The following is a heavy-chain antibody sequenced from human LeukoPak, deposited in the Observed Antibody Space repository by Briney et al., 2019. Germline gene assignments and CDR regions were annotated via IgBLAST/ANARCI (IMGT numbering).Heavy chain of an antibody. CDR1: GGSFSGFF. J-gene: IGHJ6*03. Sequence: SETLSLTCAVYGGSFSGFFWTWIRQPPGKGLEWIGEINHSGSTNYNPSLKSRVTISVDTSKNHFSLKLRSVTVADTAVYYCAKVGARPLRGPYYYYMGVWGKGTTVTVSS. V-gene: IGHV4-34*01. D-gene: IGHD1-26*01. CDR2: INHSGST. CDR3: AKVGARPLRGPYYYYMGV.